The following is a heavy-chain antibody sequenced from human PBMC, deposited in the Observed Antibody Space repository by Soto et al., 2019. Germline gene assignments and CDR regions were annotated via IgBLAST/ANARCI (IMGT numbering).Heavy chain of an antibody. V-gene: IGHV4-61*01. Sequence: SETLSLTCTVSGVSVSSGSFYWAWIRQPPGKGLEWIGFGSYSGTTNYKPSLKSRVTVSVDTSRSQISLKVSSLTAADTAVYYCARGATVTQYDYWGQGTLVTVSS. J-gene: IGHJ4*02. CDR3: ARGATVTQYDY. D-gene: IGHD4-17*01. CDR1: GVSVSSGSFY. CDR2: GSYSGTT.